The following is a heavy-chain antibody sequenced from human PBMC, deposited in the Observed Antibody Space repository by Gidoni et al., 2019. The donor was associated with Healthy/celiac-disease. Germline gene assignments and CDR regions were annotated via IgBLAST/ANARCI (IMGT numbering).Heavy chain of an antibody. J-gene: IGHJ6*02. CDR3: AREGEYYDILGGGPNYYYYGMDV. D-gene: IGHD3-9*01. CDR2: ISSSSSTI. V-gene: IGHV3-48*02. CDR1: GFTFSSVI. Sequence: EVQLVESGGGLVQPGGYPRLTCAASGFTFSSVIFNWGRQAPGKGLEWFSYISSSSSTIYYADSVKGRFTISRDNAKNSLYLQMNSLRDEDTAVYYCAREGEYYDILGGGPNYYYYGMDVWGQGTTVTVSS.